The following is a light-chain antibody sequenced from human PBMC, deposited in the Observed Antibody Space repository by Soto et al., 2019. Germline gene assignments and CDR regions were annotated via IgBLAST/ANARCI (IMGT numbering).Light chain of an antibody. Sequence: DIQMTQSPSSLSASVGDRVTITCRASQSISSYLNWYQQKPGKAPKLLIYAASSLQSGVPSRFSGSGSGTDFTLTISSLQPEDFATYYCQQSYRSHRTFGQGIKVDIK. V-gene: IGKV1-39*01. CDR2: AAS. CDR3: QQSYRSHRT. CDR1: QSISSY. J-gene: IGKJ1*01.